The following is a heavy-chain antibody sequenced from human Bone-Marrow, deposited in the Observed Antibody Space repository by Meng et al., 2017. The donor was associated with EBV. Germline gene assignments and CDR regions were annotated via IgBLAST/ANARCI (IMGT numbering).Heavy chain of an antibody. J-gene: IGHJ4*02. V-gene: IGHV1-69*01. CDR3: ASESGRGFTPDY. Sequence: QVRLVRAGVEDKKPGVSGKVSCKTAGGTCSSCLSSGVRQTSGQGLVWLGGLSPMSCAPYYAQNFQGRVTITADESTSTHYMELSNLRSEDAAMSYCASESGRGFTPDYWGQGTLVTVSS. CDR1: GGTCSSCL. CDR2: LSPMSCAP. D-gene: IGHD3-10*01.